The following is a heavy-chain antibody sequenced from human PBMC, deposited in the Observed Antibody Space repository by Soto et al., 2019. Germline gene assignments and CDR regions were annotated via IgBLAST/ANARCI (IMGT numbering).Heavy chain of an antibody. CDR1: GGTFSSYA. CDR2: IIPIFGTA. V-gene: IGHV1-69*13. D-gene: IGHD2-15*01. J-gene: IGHJ5*02. CDR3: ARKRDIVSPNWFDP. Sequence: SVKVSCKASGGTFSSYAISWVRQAPGQGLEWMGGIIPIFGTANYAQKFQGRVTITADESTSTAYMELSSLRSEDTAVYYCARKRDIVSPNWFDPWGQGTLVTVS.